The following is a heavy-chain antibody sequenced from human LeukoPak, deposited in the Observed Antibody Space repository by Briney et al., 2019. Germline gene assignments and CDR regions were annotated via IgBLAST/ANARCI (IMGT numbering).Heavy chain of an antibody. D-gene: IGHD3-22*01. CDR1: GGSFSGYY. CDR2: INHSGRT. J-gene: IGHJ4*02. Sequence: SETLSLTCAVYGGSFSGYYWSWIRQRPGKGREWSGGINHSGRTNYNPSLKSRVTISVPTTKKEFSLKLRSVTAAATELYVCRSTHSNAMRVVSKTSHYFDYWGQGTLVTVSS. V-gene: IGHV4-34*01. CDR3: RSTHSNAMRVVSKTSHYFDY.